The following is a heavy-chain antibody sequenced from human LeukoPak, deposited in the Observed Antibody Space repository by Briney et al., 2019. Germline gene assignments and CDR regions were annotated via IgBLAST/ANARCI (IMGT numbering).Heavy chain of an antibody. D-gene: IGHD3-16*02. CDR2: INPNSGGT. J-gene: IGHJ4*02. CDR3: ARVITFGGVIVGVY. V-gene: IGHV1-2*02. CDR1: GYTFTGYY. Sequence: ASVEVSCKASGYTFTGYYIHWVRQAPGQGLEWMGWINPNSGGTNYAQKFQGRVTMTRDTSITTAYMDLSSLISDDTAVYYCARVITFGGVIVGVYWGQGSLVTVSS.